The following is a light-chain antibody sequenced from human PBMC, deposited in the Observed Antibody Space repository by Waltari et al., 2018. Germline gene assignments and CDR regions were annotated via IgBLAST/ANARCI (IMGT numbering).Light chain of an antibody. J-gene: IGLJ2*01. CDR2: KDT. CDR1: ALPKQY. Sequence: SFELTQPPSVSVSPGQTARITCPGDALPKQYAFWYQQKPGLAPVLVIYKDTERPSGIPERFSGSSSGTTVTLTISGVQAEDEADYYCQSADNSDVLFGGGTKLTVL. V-gene: IGLV3-25*03. CDR3: QSADNSDVL.